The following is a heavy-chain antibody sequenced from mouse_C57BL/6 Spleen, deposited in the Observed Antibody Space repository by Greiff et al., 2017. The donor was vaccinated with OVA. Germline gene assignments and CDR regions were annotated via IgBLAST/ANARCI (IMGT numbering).Heavy chain of an antibody. J-gene: IGHJ1*03. D-gene: IGHD1-1*01. CDR3: TRYYYGSSYWYFDV. V-gene: IGHV5-9-1*02. CDR1: GFTFSSYA. Sequence: EVKLMESGEGLVKPGGSLKLSCAASGFTFSSYAMSWVRQTPEKRLEWVAYISSGGDYIDYADTVKGRFTISRDNARNTLYLQMSSLKSEDTAMYYCTRYYYGSSYWYFDVWGTGTTVTVSS. CDR2: ISSGGDYI.